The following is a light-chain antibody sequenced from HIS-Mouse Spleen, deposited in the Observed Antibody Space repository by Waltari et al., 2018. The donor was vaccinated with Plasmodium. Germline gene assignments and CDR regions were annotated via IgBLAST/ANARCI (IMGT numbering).Light chain of an antibody. J-gene: IGKJ3*01. Sequence: DIQMTQSPSSLSASVGDRVTITCQASQDISNYLNWYQQKPGKAPKLLIYDASNLETGGPSRFSGSGSGTDFTVTISSLQPEDIATYYCQQYDNLPPLFTFGPGTKVDIK. CDR3: QQYDNLPPLFT. CDR2: DAS. V-gene: IGKV1-33*01. CDR1: QDISNY.